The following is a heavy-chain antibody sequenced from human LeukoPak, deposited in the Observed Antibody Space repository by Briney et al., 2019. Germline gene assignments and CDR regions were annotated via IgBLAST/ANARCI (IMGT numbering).Heavy chain of an antibody. CDR1: GGTFSSYA. J-gene: IGHJ6*03. D-gene: IGHD6-13*01. V-gene: IGHV1-69*05. CDR2: IIPIFGTA. Sequence: SVKVSCKASGGTFSSYAISWVRQAPGQGLEWMGGIIPIFGTANYAQKLQGRVTITTDESTSTAYMELSSLRSEDTAVYYCARGGSSSRRSYYYYMDVWGKGTTVTVSS. CDR3: ARGGSSSRRSYYYYMDV.